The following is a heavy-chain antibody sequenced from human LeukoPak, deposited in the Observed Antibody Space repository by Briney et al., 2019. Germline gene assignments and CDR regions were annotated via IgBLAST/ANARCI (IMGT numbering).Heavy chain of an antibody. J-gene: IGHJ3*02. CDR3: AKVLVVGATTPDVFDI. V-gene: IGHV3-23*01. D-gene: IGHD1-26*01. CDR2: ISAGGGST. Sequence: PGGSLRLSCAASGFTFSSYALTWVRQAPGKGLEWVSAISAGGGSTYYADSVKGRFAISRDDSKNTLYLQLNSLRADDTAVYYCAKVLVVGATTPDVFDICGQGTMVTVSS. CDR1: GFTFSSYA.